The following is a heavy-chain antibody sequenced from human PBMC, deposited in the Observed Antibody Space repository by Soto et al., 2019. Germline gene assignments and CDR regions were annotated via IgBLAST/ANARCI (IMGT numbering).Heavy chain of an antibody. V-gene: IGHV5-10-1*01. J-gene: IGHJ3*02. CDR3: ARRRSLGAVDI. Sequence: EVQLVQSGAELKKPGESLRISCKGSGYSFTTYWITWVRQMPGKGLEWMGKIDPSDSYTNYSPSFQGHVTISADKSITTASRRWSSLKAANTAMYYCARRRSLGAVDIGGQGTMVPVSS. D-gene: IGHD3-16*01. CDR2: IDPSDSYT. CDR1: GYSFTTYW.